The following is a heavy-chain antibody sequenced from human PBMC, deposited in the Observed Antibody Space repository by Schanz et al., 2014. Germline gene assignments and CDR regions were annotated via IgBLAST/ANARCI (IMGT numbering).Heavy chain of an antibody. CDR2: SGSGGST. D-gene: IGHD1-1*01. V-gene: IGHV3-53*01. CDR1: GFTVNTNY. CDR3: ARDRGRDWNGGWVY. Sequence: EVQLVESGGGLIQPGGSLRLSCAVSGFTVNTNYMSWVRQAPGKGLEWVSAISGSGGSTYYADSVKGRFTISRDNSKNTLYLQMDSLRDEDTAVYYCARDRGRDWNGGWVYWGQGTLVTVSS. J-gene: IGHJ4*02.